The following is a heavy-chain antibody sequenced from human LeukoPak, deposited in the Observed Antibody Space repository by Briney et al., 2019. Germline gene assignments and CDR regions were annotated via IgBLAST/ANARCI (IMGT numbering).Heavy chain of an antibody. CDR2: IYSGGST. J-gene: IGHJ6*03. Sequence: GGSLRLSCAASVFTVRGNYMRWVRQAPGKGLEWVSVIYSGGSTYYADSVKGRFTISRDNSKNTLYLQMNSLRAEDTAVYYCARGRSLPSRKHYYYYCMDVWGKGTTVTVSS. D-gene: IGHD5-24*01. CDR3: ARGRSLPSRKHYYYYCMDV. V-gene: IGHV3-53*01. CDR1: VFTVRGNY.